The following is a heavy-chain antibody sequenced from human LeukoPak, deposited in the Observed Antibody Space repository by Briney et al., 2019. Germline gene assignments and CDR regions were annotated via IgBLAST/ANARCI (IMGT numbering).Heavy chain of an antibody. CDR1: GGSISSSSYY. V-gene: IGHV4-61*01. D-gene: IGHD6-6*01. J-gene: IGHJ4*02. CDR2: IYYSGST. Sequence: PSETLSLTCTVSGGSISSSSYYWSWIRQPPGKGLEWIGYIYYSGSTNYNPSLKSRVTISVDTSKNQFSLKLSSVTAADTAVYYCAGRGRRYYFDYWGQGTLVTVSS. CDR3: AGRGRRYYFDY.